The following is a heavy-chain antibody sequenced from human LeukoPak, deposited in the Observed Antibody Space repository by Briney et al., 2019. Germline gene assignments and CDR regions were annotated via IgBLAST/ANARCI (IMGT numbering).Heavy chain of an antibody. D-gene: IGHD6-13*01. CDR2: IYYSGST. V-gene: IGHV4-59*01. CDR3: ARAYSSSKTNWYFDL. CDR1: GGSISSYY. J-gene: IGHJ2*01. Sequence: PSETLSLTCAVYGGSISSYYWSWIRQPPGKGLEWIGYIYYSGSTNYNPSLKSRVTISVDTSKNQFSLKLSSVTAADTAVYYCARAYSSSKTNWYFDLWGRGTLVTVSS.